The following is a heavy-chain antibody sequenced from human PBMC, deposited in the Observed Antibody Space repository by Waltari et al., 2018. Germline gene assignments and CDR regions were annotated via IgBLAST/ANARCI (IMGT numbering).Heavy chain of an antibody. D-gene: IGHD6-19*01. J-gene: IGHJ4*02. CDR1: GFTFSSYS. CDR2: ISSSSNYI. CDR3: ARAEAVAGTLFDY. Sequence: EVQLVESGGGLVKPGGSLRLSCAASGFTFSSYSMNWVRQAPGKGLECVSSISSSSNYIYYADSGKGRFTISIDNAKNSLYLQMNSLRAEDTAVYYCARAEAVAGTLFDYWGQGTLVTVSS. V-gene: IGHV3-21*01.